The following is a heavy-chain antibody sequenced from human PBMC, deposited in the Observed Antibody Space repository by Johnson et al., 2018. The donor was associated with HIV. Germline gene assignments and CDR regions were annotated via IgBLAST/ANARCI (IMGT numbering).Heavy chain of an antibody. CDR2: ISSSGSTI. CDR1: GFTFSDYY. D-gene: IGHD5-18*01. Sequence: VQLVESGGGVVQPGGSLRLSCAASGFTFSDYYMSWIRQAPGKGLEWVSYISSSGSTIYYADSVKGRFTISRDNAKNSLYLQMNSLRAEDTAVYYCASRSYGYVRHAFDIWGQGTMVTVYS. V-gene: IGHV3-11*04. CDR3: ASRSYGYVRHAFDI. J-gene: IGHJ3*02.